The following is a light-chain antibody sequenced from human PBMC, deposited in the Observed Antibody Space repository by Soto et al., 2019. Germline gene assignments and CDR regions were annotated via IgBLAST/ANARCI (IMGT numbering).Light chain of an antibody. CDR2: AAS. V-gene: IGKV1-17*01. CDR3: LRHNAYPRT. J-gene: IGKJ1*01. CDR1: QGIGND. Sequence: DIQMTQSPSSLSASVGDRVTITCRASQGIGNDLGWYQQKPGKAPNRLIYAASTLQSGVPSRFSGSGSGTEFTLTISSLQPEDFATYYCLRHNAYPRTFGQGTKVEI.